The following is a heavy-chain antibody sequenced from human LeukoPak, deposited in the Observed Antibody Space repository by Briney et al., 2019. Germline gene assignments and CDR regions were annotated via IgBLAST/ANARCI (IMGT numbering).Heavy chain of an antibody. CDR2: ISYDGRNK. V-gene: IGHV3-30*18. D-gene: IGHD1-26*01. CDR1: GFTFSSYG. Sequence: GGSLRLSCAASGFTFSSYGMHWVRQAPGKGLEWVAVISYDGRNKYHADSVKGRFTISRDNSKNTVYLQMNSLRAEDTAVYYCAKDRDIPGAVYYFDYWGQGTLVTVSS. J-gene: IGHJ4*02. CDR3: AKDRDIPGAVYYFDY.